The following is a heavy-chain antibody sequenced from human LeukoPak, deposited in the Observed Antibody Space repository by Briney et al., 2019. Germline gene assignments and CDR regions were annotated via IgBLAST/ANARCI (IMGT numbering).Heavy chain of an antibody. CDR2: IYNSGSN. D-gene: IGHD2-2*01. J-gene: IGHJ6*03. Sequence: SETLSLTCTVSGGSMRSYFWNWIRQPAGKGLEWIGRIYNSGSNKYNPSLKSRVTMSVDTSKNQFSLKLSSVTAADTAVYYCAREEGSSTSYYYYYMDVWGKGTTVTVSS. CDR1: GGSMRSYF. V-gene: IGHV4-4*07. CDR3: AREEGSSTSYYYYYMDV.